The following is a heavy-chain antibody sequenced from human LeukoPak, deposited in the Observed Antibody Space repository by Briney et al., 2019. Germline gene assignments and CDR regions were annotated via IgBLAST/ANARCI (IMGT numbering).Heavy chain of an antibody. J-gene: IGHJ5*02. CDR2: IHYTGGT. V-gene: IGHV4-59*11. D-gene: IGHD5-24*01. Sequence: SETLSLTCTVSGGSISSHYWSWIRQPPGTGLEWIGYIHYTGGTNYNPSLKSRVTISVDTSKNQLSLKLTSVTAADTAVYYCARGGYNFDPWGQGFLVTVSS. CDR3: ARGGYNFDP. CDR1: GGSISSHY.